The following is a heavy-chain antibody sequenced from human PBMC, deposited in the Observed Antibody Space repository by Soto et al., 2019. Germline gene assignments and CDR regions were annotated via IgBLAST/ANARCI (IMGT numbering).Heavy chain of an antibody. CDR2: IIPIFGTA. CDR3: ARDDNYCSGGSCYSFDY. V-gene: IGHV1-69*12. J-gene: IGHJ4*02. Sequence: QVQLVQSGAEVKKPGSSVKVSCKASGGTFSSYAISWVRQAPGQGLEWMGGIIPIFGTANYAQKFQGRVTITEDESTSTAYMEMSSLRSEDTALYYCARDDNYCSGGSCYSFDYWGQGTLVTVSS. CDR1: GGTFSSYA. D-gene: IGHD2-15*01.